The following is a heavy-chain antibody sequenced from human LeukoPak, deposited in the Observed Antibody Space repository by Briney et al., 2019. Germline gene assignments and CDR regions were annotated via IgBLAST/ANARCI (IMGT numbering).Heavy chain of an antibody. V-gene: IGHV1-2*02. D-gene: IGHD3-22*01. CDR2: INPNSGGT. CDR3: ARGIIMIVVVNGAFDI. J-gene: IGHJ3*02. Sequence: ASVKVSCKASGYTFTGYYMHWVRQAPGQGLEWMGWINPNSGGTNYAQKFQGRVTMTRDTSISTAYMELSRLRSDDTAVYYCARGIIMIVVVNGAFDIWGQGTMVTVSS. CDR1: GYTFTGYY.